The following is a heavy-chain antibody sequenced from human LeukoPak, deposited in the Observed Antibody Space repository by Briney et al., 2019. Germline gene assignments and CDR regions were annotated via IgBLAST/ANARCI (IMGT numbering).Heavy chain of an antibody. Sequence: SETLSLTCTVSGGSISSYYWSWIRQPPGKGLEWIGYIYYSGSTNYNPSLKSRVTISVDTSENQFSLKLSSVTAADTAVYYCARGYSGYDLYYWGQGTLVTVSS. V-gene: IGHV4-59*01. D-gene: IGHD5-12*01. CDR3: ARGYSGYDLYY. CDR1: GGSISSYY. CDR2: IYYSGST. J-gene: IGHJ4*02.